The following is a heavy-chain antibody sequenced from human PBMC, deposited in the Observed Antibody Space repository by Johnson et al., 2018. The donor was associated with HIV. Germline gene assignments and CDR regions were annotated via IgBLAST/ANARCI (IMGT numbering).Heavy chain of an antibody. V-gene: IGHV3-33*01. CDR3: ARDLVVRDYGAGEASDI. Sequence: QVQLVESGGGVVQPGRSLRLSCAASGFTFSNYAMHWVRQAPGKGLEWVAVIWYNGSNKHYAGSVKGRFTISRDNSKNTLYLQMNSLRAEDTAVYYCARDLVVRDYGAGEASDIWGQGTMVTVSS. CDR1: GFTFSNYA. CDR2: IWYNGSNK. J-gene: IGHJ3*02. D-gene: IGHD4-17*01.